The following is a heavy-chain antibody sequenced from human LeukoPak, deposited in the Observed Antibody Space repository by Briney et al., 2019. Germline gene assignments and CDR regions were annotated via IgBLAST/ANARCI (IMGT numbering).Heavy chain of an antibody. CDR1: GFSFREYG. CDR2: IWYDGSNK. Sequence: GGSLRLSCAASGFSFREYGMHWVRQAPGRGLEWVAVIWYDGSNKYYADSVKGRFTISRDNSKNTLYLQMNSLRAEDTAVYYCAKDPDDAFDIWGQGTMVTVSS. J-gene: IGHJ3*02. CDR3: AKDPDDAFDI. V-gene: IGHV3-30*02.